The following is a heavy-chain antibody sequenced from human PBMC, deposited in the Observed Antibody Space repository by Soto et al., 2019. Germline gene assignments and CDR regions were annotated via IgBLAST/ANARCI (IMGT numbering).Heavy chain of an antibody. CDR3: AKDLTYYDFWSGDVYGMDV. CDR1: GFTFNRDS. J-gene: IGHJ6*02. CDR2: LSDSGGSI. D-gene: IGHD3-3*01. V-gene: IGHV3-23*01. Sequence: GGSLRLSWTASGFTFNRDSMTWVRQAPGKGLEWVSGLSDSGGSIYYADSVKGRFTISRDNSKNTLYLQMNSLRAEDTAVYYCAKDLTYYDFWSGDVYGMDVWGQGTTVTVSS.